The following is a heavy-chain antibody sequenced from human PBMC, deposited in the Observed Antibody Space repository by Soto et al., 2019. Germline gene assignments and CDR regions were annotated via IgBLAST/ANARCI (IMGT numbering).Heavy chain of an antibody. V-gene: IGHV4-39*01. CDR1: GGSISSSTYY. D-gene: IGHD4-17*01. J-gene: IGHJ4*02. CDR3: ANSYGDYVSY. Sequence: QLQLQESGPGLVKPSETLSLTCTVSGGSISSSTYYWGWIRQPPGKGLEWIGSIYYSGSTYYNPPLRXQVYIXXDTSTHQFSLKLSSVTAADTAVYYCANSYGDYVSYWGQGTLVTVSS. CDR2: IYYSGST.